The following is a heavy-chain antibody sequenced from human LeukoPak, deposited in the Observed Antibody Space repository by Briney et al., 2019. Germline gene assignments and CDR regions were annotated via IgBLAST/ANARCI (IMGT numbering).Heavy chain of an antibody. CDR1: GYTFTSYG. J-gene: IGHJ4*02. Sequence: SVKVSCKASGYTFTSYGISWVRQAPGQGLEWMGGIIPIFGTANYAQKFQGRVTITADKSTSTAYMELSSLRSEDTAVYYCASAVLDSQWLVEGVFDYWGQGTLVTVSS. CDR3: ASAVLDSQWLVEGVFDY. CDR2: IIPIFGTA. V-gene: IGHV1-69*06. D-gene: IGHD6-19*01.